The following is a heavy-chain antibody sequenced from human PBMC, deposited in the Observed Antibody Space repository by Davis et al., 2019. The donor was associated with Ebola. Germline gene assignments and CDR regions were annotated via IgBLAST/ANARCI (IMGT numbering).Heavy chain of an antibody. J-gene: IGHJ4*02. D-gene: IGHD2-15*01. V-gene: IGHV4-59*01. Sequence: ESLRHSCTVSGGSISSYYWSWIRQPPGKGLEWIGYIYYSGSTNYNPSLKSRVTISVDTSKNQFSLKLSSVTAADTAVYYCARRYCSGGSCYFAYWGQGTLVTVSS. CDR2: IYYSGST. CDR3: ARRYCSGGSCYFAY. CDR1: GGSISSYY.